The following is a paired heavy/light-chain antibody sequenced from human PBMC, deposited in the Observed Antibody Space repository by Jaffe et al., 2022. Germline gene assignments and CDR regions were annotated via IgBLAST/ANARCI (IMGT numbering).Heavy chain of an antibody. D-gene: IGHD1-26*01. CDR2: INPSGGST. CDR1: GYTFTSYY. V-gene: IGHV1-46*01. Sequence: QVQLVQSGAEVKKPGASVKVSCKASGYTFTSYYMHWVRQAPGQGLEWMGIINPSGGSTSYAQKFQGRVTMTRDTSTSTVYMELSSLRSEDTAVYYCARDPASYYDGVGGRSFAFDIWGQGTMVTVSS. CDR3: ARDPASYYDGVGGRSFAFDI. J-gene: IGHJ3*02.
Light chain of an antibody. Sequence: QSALTQPASVSGSPGQSITISCTGTSSDVGGYNYVSWYQQHPGKAPKLMIYDVSNRPSGVSNRFSGSKSGNTASLTISGLQAEDEADYYCSSYTSSSRGVFGGGTKLTVL. J-gene: IGLJ3*02. CDR1: SSDVGGYNY. CDR2: DVS. V-gene: IGLV2-14*03. CDR3: SSYTSSSRGV.